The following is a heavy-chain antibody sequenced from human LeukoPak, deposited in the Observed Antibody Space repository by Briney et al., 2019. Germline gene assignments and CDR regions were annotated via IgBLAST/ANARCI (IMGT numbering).Heavy chain of an antibody. V-gene: IGHV1-18*01. CDR1: GYTFTSYG. Sequence: ASVKVSCKASGYTFTSYGISWVRQAPGQGLEWMGWINAYNDNTIYARKFQGRVTMTTGTSTSTAYMELRSLRSDDTAVYYCARVNHWVAATKGAFDIWGQGTMVTVSS. CDR3: ARVNHWVAATKGAFDI. D-gene: IGHD2-15*01. CDR2: INAYNDNT. J-gene: IGHJ3*02.